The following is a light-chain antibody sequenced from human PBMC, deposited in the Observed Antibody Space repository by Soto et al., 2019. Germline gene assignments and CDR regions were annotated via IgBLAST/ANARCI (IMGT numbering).Light chain of an antibody. CDR3: QQYGNSPWT. V-gene: IGKV3-20*01. J-gene: IGKJ1*01. CDR2: GAS. CDR1: QSVSGTY. Sequence: EIVLTQSPGTLSLSPGERATLSCRASQSVSGTYLAWYQQKPGQAPRLLIYGASSRATGIPDRFSGSGSGTDFTLTISRLEPEDFAVYYCQQYGNSPWTFGQGTKVDNK.